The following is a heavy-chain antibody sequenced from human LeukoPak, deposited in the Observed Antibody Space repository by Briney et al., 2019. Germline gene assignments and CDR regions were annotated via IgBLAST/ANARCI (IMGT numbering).Heavy chain of an antibody. D-gene: IGHD3-3*01. CDR3: ARNTDFWSGSDAFDI. V-gene: IGHV4-4*07. CDR1: GGSISSYY. J-gene: IGHJ3*02. Sequence: PSETLSLTCTVSGGSISSYYWSWIRQPAGKGLEWIGRIYTSGGTNYNPSLKSRVTMSVDTSKNQFSLKLSSVTAADTAVYYCARNTDFWSGSDAFDIWGQGTMVTVSS. CDR2: IYTSGGT.